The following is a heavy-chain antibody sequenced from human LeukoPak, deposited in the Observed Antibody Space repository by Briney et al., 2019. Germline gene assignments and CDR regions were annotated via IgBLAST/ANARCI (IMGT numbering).Heavy chain of an antibody. CDR1: GFTFSNYA. V-gene: IGHV3-23*01. Sequence: GGSLRLSCVASGFTFSNYAMSWVRQAPGKGLEWVSVISGSGARTDYADSLKGRFTISRDNSRNTLFLQMNSLRAEDTAVYYCAKNPNAYGAFDVWGLGTMVTVSS. D-gene: IGHD4-17*01. J-gene: IGHJ3*01. CDR3: AKNPNAYGAFDV. CDR2: ISGSGART.